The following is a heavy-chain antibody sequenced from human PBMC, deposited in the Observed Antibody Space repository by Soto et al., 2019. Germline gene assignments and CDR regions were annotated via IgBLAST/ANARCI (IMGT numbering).Heavy chain of an antibody. CDR1: GFTFSIYA. V-gene: IGHV3-23*01. J-gene: IGHJ4*02. D-gene: IGHD1-1*01. CDR2: ISDSGVGT. CDR3: SKPVESSTRY. Sequence: GGSLRLSCAASGFTFSIYAMSWVRQAPGKGLEWVSAISDSGVGTYYADSVKGRFTISRDNSKNTLYLQMNSLRAEDTAVYYCSKPVESSTRYWGQGTLVTVSS.